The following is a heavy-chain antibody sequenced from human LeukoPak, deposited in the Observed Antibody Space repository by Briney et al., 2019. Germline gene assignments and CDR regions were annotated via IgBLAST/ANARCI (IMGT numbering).Heavy chain of an antibody. J-gene: IGHJ4*02. Sequence: GGSLRLSCAAFGFTFSSYAMSWVRQAPGKGLEWVSVISGTGGTTYYADSVKGRFSISRDNSKSTLYLQMNSLRVEDTAVYYCAKAQFGGYGVQAYFGYWGQGTLVTVSS. CDR3: AKAQFGGYGVQAYFGY. D-gene: IGHD5-12*01. CDR2: ISGTGGTT. V-gene: IGHV3-23*01. CDR1: GFTFSSYA.